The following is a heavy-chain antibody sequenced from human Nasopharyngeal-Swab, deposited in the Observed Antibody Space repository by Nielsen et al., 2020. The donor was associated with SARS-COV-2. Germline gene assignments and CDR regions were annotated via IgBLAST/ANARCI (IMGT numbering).Heavy chain of an antibody. CDR3: AKNGGTAMVIVGYFDL. V-gene: IGHV3-30*18. J-gene: IGHJ2*01. CDR1: GFTFSSYG. CDR2: ISYDGSNK. D-gene: IGHD5-18*01. Sequence: GESLKISCAASGFTFSSYGMHWVRQAPGKGLEWVAVISYDGSNKYYADSVEGRFTISRDNSKNTLYLQMNSLRAEDTAVYYCAKNGGTAMVIVGYFDLWGRGTLVTVSS.